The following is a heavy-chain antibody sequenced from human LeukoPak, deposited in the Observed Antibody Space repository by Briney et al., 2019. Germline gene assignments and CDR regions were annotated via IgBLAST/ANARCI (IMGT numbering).Heavy chain of an antibody. CDR1: GYSISSGYY. V-gene: IGHV4-4*07. J-gene: IGHJ4*02. Sequence: PSETLSLTCAVSGYSISSGYYWSWIRQPAGKGLEWIGRICTSGSTNYNPSLKSRVTMSVDTSKNQFSLKLSSVTAADTAVHYCARDEDAAMAYFYYWGQGTLVTVSS. CDR3: ARDEDAAMAYFYY. CDR2: ICTSGST. D-gene: IGHD5-18*01.